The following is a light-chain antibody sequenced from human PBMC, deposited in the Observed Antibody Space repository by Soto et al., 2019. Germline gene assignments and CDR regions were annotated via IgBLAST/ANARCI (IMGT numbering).Light chain of an antibody. Sequence: DIQMTQSPSTLSASVGDRVTITCRASQSISSWLAWYQHKPGKAPNLLIYKASSLESGVPSRFSGSGSGTEFTLTVSSLQHDDFATYYCQQYDSYPLTFGGGTKVEIK. CDR2: KAS. CDR1: QSISSW. V-gene: IGKV1-5*03. J-gene: IGKJ4*01. CDR3: QQYDSYPLT.